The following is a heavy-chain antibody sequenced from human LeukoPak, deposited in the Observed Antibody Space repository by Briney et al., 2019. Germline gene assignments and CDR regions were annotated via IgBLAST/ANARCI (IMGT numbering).Heavy chain of an antibody. Sequence: GGSLRLSCAASGFTFSNAWMTGVRQAPGKGLEWVGRVKRKPDGGTTDYAAPVKGRFTISRDDSKNTLYLQMNSLKTEDTAVYYCTTDCSGPWCYGDGAFDIWRQGTMVTVSS. CDR2: VKRKPDGGTT. D-gene: IGHD2-2*01. CDR1: GFTFSNAW. V-gene: IGHV3-15*01. J-gene: IGHJ3*02. CDR3: TTDCSGPWCYGDGAFDI.